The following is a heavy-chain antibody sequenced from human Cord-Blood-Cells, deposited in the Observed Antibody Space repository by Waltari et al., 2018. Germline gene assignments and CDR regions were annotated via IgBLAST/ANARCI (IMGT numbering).Heavy chain of an antibody. Sequence: EVQLVESGGGLVKPGGSLRLSCAASGFAFGSYSINWVRQAPGKGLEWVSSISSSSSYIYYADSVKGRFTISRDNAKNSLYLQMNSLRAEDTAVYYCARDLHSSSSGGNYWGQGTLVTVSS. CDR1: GFAFGSYS. CDR2: ISSSSSYI. J-gene: IGHJ4*02. V-gene: IGHV3-21*01. CDR3: ARDLHSSSSGGNY. D-gene: IGHD6-6*01.